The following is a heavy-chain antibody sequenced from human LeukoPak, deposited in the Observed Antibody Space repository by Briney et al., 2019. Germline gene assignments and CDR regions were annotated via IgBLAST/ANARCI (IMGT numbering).Heavy chain of an antibody. CDR2: INPNSGGT. CDR1: GYTFTVYY. J-gene: IGHJ4*02. V-gene: IGHV1-2*06. CDR3: ARDVSSSWYQYYFDY. D-gene: IGHD6-13*01. Sequence: ASVKVSCKASGYTFTVYYMHWVRQAPGQGLEWMGRINPNSGGTNYAQKLQGRVTMTTDTSTSTAYMELRSLRSDDTAVYYCARDVSSSWYQYYFDYWGQGTLVTVSS.